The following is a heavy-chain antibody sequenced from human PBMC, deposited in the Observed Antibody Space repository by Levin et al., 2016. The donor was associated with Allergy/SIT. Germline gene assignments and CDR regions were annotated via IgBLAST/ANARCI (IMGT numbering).Heavy chain of an antibody. D-gene: IGHD6-19*01. J-gene: IGHJ6*02. CDR1: GYSFTSYW. CDR2: IDPSDSYT. Sequence: GESLKISCKGSGYSFTSYWISWVRQMPGKGLEWMGRIDPSDSYTNYSPSFQGHVTISADKSISTAYLQWSSLKASDTAMYYCARHGRVTYSSGWSHFPYYYYYYGMDVWGQGTTVTVSS. V-gene: IGHV5-10-1*01. CDR3: ARHGRVTYSSGWSHFPYYYYYYGMDV.